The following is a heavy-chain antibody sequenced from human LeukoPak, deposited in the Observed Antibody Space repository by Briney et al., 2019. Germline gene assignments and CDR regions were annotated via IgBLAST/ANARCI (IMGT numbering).Heavy chain of an antibody. CDR3: ARSSYGSGRRGASDI. CDR2: ISSSSSYI. CDR1: GFTFSSYT. D-gene: IGHD3-10*01. Sequence: GGSLRLSCAASGFTFSSYTMSWVRQAPGKGLEWVSSISSSSSYIYYADSVKGRFTIFRDNAKNSLYLQMNSLRAEDTAVYYCARSSYGSGRRGASDIWGQGTMVTVSS. V-gene: IGHV3-21*01. J-gene: IGHJ3*02.